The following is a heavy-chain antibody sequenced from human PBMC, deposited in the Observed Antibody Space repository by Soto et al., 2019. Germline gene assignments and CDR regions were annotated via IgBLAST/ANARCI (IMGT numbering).Heavy chain of an antibody. V-gene: IGHV3-48*01. CDR1: GFTFSSYS. CDR2: ISSSSSTI. CDR3: ARDPTTMGSSSTEYFQH. J-gene: IGHJ1*01. Sequence: TGGSLRLSCAASGFTFSSYSMNWVRQAPGKGLEWVSYISSSSSTIYYADSVKGRFTISRDNAKNSLYLQMNSLRAEDTAVYYCARDPTTMGSSSTEYFQHWGQGTLVTVSS. D-gene: IGHD6-6*01.